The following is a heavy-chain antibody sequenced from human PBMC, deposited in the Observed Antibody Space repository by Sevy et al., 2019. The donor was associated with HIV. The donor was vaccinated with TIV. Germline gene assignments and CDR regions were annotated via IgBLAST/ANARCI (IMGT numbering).Heavy chain of an antibody. CDR1: GFTFSSYW. CDR2: IKQDMSEK. CDR3: ARAQQVTMLVVIGGLYFDF. Sequence: GESLKISCAASGFTFSSYWMTWVRQAPGKGLEWVANIKQDMSEKYYADSVKGRFTISRDNARNSLYLQMESLRAEDTTVYDCARAQQVTMLVVIGGLYFDFWGQGTLVTVSS. J-gene: IGHJ4*02. V-gene: IGHV3-7*01. D-gene: IGHD3-22*01.